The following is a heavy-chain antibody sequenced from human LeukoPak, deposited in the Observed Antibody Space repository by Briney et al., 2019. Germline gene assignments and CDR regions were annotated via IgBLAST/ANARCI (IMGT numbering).Heavy chain of an antibody. CDR1: GGSISSGDYY. J-gene: IGHJ3*02. V-gene: IGHV4-30-4*01. CDR3: ARDLGITMPLSDAFDI. Sequence: SETLSLTCTVSGGSISSGDYYWSWIRQPPGKGLEWIGEIYHSGSTNYNPSLKSRVTISVDKSKNQFSLKLSSVTAADTAVYYCARDLGITMPLSDAFDIWGQGTMVTVSS. D-gene: IGHD3-10*01. CDR2: IYHSGST.